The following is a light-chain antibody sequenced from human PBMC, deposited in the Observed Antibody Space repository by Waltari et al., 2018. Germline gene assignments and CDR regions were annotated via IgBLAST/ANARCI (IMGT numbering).Light chain of an antibody. Sequence: EIVLTQSPDTLSLSPVERATLPCRASHSVSNYLAWYQQKPGQAPRLLIYSASYRATGVPARFSGSGSGTDFTLTISSLEPEDFAVYYCQQRSNWPRTFGQGTKVEIK. V-gene: IGKV3-11*01. J-gene: IGKJ1*01. CDR3: QQRSNWPRT. CDR1: HSVSNY. CDR2: SAS.